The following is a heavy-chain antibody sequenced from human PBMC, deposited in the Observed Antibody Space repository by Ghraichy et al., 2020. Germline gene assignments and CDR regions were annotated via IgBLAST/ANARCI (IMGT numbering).Heavy chain of an antibody. CDR1: GGSISSYY. CDR2: IYYSGST. Sequence: ESLNISCTVSGGSISSYYWSWIRQPPGKGLEWIGYIYYSGSTNYNPSLKSRVTISVDTSKNQFSLKLSSVTAADTAVYYCAGYSAYNWFDPWGQGTLVTVSS. V-gene: IGHV4-59*01. J-gene: IGHJ5*02. D-gene: IGHD5-18*01. CDR3: AGYSAYNWFDP.